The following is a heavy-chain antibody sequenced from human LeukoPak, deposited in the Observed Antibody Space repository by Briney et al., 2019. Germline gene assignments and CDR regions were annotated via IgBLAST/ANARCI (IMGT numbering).Heavy chain of an antibody. Sequence: GGSLRLSCTAFRFTVSTNYMNWVRQAPGKGLEWVSVIYSGGSTYYADSVKGRFTISRDSSKNTLYLQMNSLRAEDTVVYYCARDPGTLSSAYYRGGSFDNWGQGTLVTVSS. CDR3: ARDPGTLSSAYYRGGSFDN. D-gene: IGHD3-22*01. CDR2: IYSGGST. CDR1: RFTVSTNY. V-gene: IGHV3-66*01. J-gene: IGHJ1*01.